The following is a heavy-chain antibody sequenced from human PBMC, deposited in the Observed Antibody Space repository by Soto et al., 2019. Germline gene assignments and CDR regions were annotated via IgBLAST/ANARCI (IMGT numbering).Heavy chain of an antibody. Sequence: QVQLVQSGAEVKKPGASVKVSCKASGYTFTSYDINWVRQATGQGLEWMGWMNPNSGNTGYAQKFQGRVTMTRTTSISTAYMELSSLRSEDTAVYYCARRYGDGYYYYYYMVVWGKGTTVTVSS. CDR1: GYTFTSYD. J-gene: IGHJ6*03. D-gene: IGHD4-17*01. CDR3: ARRYGDGYYYYYYMVV. CDR2: MNPNSGNT. V-gene: IGHV1-8*01.